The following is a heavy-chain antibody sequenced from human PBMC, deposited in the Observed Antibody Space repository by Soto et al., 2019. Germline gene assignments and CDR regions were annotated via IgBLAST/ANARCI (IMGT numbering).Heavy chain of an antibody. CDR1: GFTFGNYA. CDR2: IGGRGEYT. V-gene: IGHV3-23*01. D-gene: IGHD3-22*01. Sequence: GGSLRLSCAASGFTFGNYAMIWVRQAPGKGQEWVSVIGGRGEYTDYAGSVRGRFTISRDNSKNTLYLQMNSLGVDDTAVYYCAKDPDYGDTSGYPSPPPWGRGTLVTVSS. CDR3: AKDPDYGDTSGYPSPPP. J-gene: IGHJ5*02.